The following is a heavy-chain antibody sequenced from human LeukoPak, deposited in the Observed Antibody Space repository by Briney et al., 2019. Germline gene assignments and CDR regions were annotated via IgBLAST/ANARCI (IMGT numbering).Heavy chain of an antibody. CDR3: ARWKVAATRVSAYYFDY. Sequence: GEALKSSCKGSGYSFTSYWIGWVRQMPGKGLEWMGIIYPGDSDTRYSPSFQGQVTISADKSISTAYLQWSSLKASDTAMYYCARWKVAATRVSAYYFDYWGQGTLVTVSS. CDR2: IYPGDSDT. V-gene: IGHV5-51*01. D-gene: IGHD2-15*01. CDR1: GYSFTSYW. J-gene: IGHJ4*02.